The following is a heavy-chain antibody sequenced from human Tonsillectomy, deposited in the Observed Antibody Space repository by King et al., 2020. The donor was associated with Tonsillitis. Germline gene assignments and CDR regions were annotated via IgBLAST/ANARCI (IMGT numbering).Heavy chain of an antibody. CDR2: IIPIFGTT. V-gene: IGHV1-69*01. J-gene: IGHJ5*02. Sequence: VQLVQSGAEVKKPGSSEKVSCKASGGTFSSYAIIWVRQAPGQGLEWMGGIIPIFGTTNFAQKFQGRLTITADESTSTAYMELSSLRSEDTAVYYCARQTGPYNWFDPWGQGTLVTVTS. CDR1: GGTFSSYA. D-gene: IGHD1-1*01. CDR3: ARQTGPYNWFDP.